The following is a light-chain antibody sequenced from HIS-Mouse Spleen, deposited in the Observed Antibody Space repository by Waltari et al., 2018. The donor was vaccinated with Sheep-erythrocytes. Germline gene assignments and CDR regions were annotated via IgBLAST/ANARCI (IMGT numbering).Light chain of an antibody. CDR3: CSYAGSYTVV. Sequence: QSALTQPRSVSGSPGQSVTLSCTGPSSDVGGYNYVPRYQQHPGKAPKLMIYDVSKRPSGVPDRFSGSKSGNTASLTISGLQAEDEADYYCCSYAGSYTVVFGGGTKLTVL. V-gene: IGLV2-11*01. CDR1: SSDVGGYNY. CDR2: DVS. J-gene: IGLJ2*01.